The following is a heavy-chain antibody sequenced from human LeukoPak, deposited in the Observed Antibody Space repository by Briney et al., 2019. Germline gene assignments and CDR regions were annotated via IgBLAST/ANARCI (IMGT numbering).Heavy chain of an antibody. Sequence: PGGSLRLSCTASGFTFSSYWMSWVRQAPRKGLEWVVNIKQDGSEKYYVDSVKGRFTISRDNAKNSLYLQMNSLRVEDTAIYYCARAPERGTTDYWGQGTLVTVSS. V-gene: IGHV3-7*01. CDR1: GFTFSSYW. CDR2: IKQDGSEK. J-gene: IGHJ4*02. CDR3: ARAPERGTTDY. D-gene: IGHD1-1*01.